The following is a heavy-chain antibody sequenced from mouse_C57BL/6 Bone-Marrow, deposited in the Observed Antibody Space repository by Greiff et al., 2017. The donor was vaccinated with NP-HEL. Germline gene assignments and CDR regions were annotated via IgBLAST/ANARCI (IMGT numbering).Heavy chain of an antibody. V-gene: IGHV5-16*01. CDR3: ARAYYDGFLWFAY. CDR2: INYDGSST. J-gene: IGHJ3*01. Sequence: EVMLVESEGGLVQPGSSMKLSCTASGFTFSDYYMAWVRQVPEKGLEWVANINYDGSSTYYLDSLKSRFIISRDNAKNILYLQMSSLKSEDTATYYCARAYYDGFLWFAYWGQGTLVTVSA. CDR1: GFTFSDYY. D-gene: IGHD2-3*01.